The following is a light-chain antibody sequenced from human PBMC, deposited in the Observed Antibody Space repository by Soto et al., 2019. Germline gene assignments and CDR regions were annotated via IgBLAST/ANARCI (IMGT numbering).Light chain of an antibody. V-gene: IGKV1-39*01. Sequence: DIQMTQSPSSLSASVGDRVTITCRASQSISSYLNWYQQKPGKAPKLLIYAASSLQSGVPSRFSGSGSGTDFTLTISSLQPEDFATYYCQQSYSTGLFGQGTKVEIK. CDR2: AAS. CDR3: QQSYSTGL. CDR1: QSISSY. J-gene: IGKJ1*01.